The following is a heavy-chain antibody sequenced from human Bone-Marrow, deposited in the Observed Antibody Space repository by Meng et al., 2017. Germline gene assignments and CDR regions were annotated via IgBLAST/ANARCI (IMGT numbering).Heavy chain of an antibody. J-gene: IGHJ4*02. CDR1: GFTFSNAW. CDR2: ISSSGSTI. D-gene: IGHD3-16*01. Sequence: GESLKISCAASGFTFSNAWMTWVRQAPGKGLEWVSYISSSGSTIYYADSVKGRFTISRDNAKNSLYLQMNSLRAEDTAVYYCARAGNVGVDYWGQGTLVTVSS. CDR3: ARAGNVGVDY. V-gene: IGHV3-48*04.